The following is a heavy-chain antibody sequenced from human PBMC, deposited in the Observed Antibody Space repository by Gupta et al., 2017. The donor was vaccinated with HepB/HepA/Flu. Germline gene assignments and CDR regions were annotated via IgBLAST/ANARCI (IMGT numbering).Heavy chain of an antibody. CDR2: ITSSSDNI. CDR1: EFTFSTYS. Sequence: EVQLVESGGGLVQPGGSLRLSCAASEFTFSTYSMNWVRQAPGKGLEWVSYITSSSDNIYYADSVKGRFTISRDNAKNSLYLQMNSLRDEDTAVYYCARATNHYYYYFYMDVWGKGTTVTVSS. J-gene: IGHJ6*03. CDR3: ARATNHYYYYFYMDV. V-gene: IGHV3-48*02.